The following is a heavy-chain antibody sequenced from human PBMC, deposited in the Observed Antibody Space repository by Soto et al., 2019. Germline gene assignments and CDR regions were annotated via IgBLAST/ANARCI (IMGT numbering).Heavy chain of an antibody. Sequence: GGSLRLSCAASGLTFSRYSMNWVRQAPGKGLEWVSSISSTTNYIYYADSMKGRFTVSRDNAKNSVYLDMNSLSAEDTAVYYCARESEDLTSNFDYWGQGTLVTVSS. J-gene: IGHJ4*02. V-gene: IGHV3-21*01. CDR3: ARESEDLTSNFDY. CDR2: ISSTTNYI. CDR1: GLTFSRYS.